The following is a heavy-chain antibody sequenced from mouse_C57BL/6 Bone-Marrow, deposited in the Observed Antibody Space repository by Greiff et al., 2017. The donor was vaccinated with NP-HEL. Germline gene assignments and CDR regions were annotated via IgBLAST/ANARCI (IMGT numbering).Heavy chain of an antibody. J-gene: IGHJ3*01. CDR1: GYTFTDHT. CDR2: IYPRDGST. D-gene: IGHD2-4*01. V-gene: IGHV1-78*01. CDR3: ADDYDSAWFAY. Sequence: VKLMESDAELVKPGASVKISCKVSGYTFTDHTIHWMKQRPEQGLEWIGYIYPRDGSTKYNEKFKGKATLTADNSSSTAYMQLNSLASEDSAVYFCADDYDSAWFAYWGKGTLVTVSA.